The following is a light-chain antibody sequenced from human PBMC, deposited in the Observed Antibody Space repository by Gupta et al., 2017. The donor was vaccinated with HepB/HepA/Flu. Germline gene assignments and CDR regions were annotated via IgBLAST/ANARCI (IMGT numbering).Light chain of an antibody. J-gene: IGLJ3*02. CDR3: ISYTSSSTLEV. V-gene: IGLV2-14*01. Sequence: QSALTEPASVSASPGQSIAIYCTGTSSDGGGYNYVSWYQQHPGKAPNLMIYDVSNRPSGVSARFSGSKSGNTASLTISGLQAEDEADYYWISYTSSSTLEVFGGGTKLTVL. CDR2: DVS. CDR1: SSDGGGYNY.